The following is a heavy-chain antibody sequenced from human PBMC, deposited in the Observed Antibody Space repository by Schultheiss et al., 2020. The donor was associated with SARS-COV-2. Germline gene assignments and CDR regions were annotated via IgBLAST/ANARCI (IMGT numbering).Heavy chain of an antibody. D-gene: IGHD1-26*01. J-gene: IGHJ4*02. V-gene: IGHV3-23*01. CDR1: GFTFSSYS. CDR2: ISGSGGST. CDR3: AKEQQGSVGATMHPFGY. Sequence: GGSLKISCSASGFTFSSYSMNWVRQAPGKGLEWVSAISGSGGSTYYADSVKGRFTISRDNSKNTLYLQMNSLRAEDTAVYYCAKEQQGSVGATMHPFGYWGQGTLVTVAS.